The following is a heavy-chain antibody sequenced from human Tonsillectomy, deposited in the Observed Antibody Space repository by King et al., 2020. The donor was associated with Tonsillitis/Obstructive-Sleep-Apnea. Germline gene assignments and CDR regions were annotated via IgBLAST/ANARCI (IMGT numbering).Heavy chain of an antibody. D-gene: IGHD3-22*01. Sequence: VQLQESGPGLVKPSETLSLTCTVSGGSISSYYWSWIRQPPGKGLEWIGNIYYSGSTNYNPSLKSRVTISVDTSKNQFSLKLSSVTAADTAVYYCARQGWLHRGGPFDYSSQGTLVTVSS. CDR1: GGSISSYY. CDR3: ARQGWLHRGGPFDY. CDR2: IYYSGST. J-gene: IGHJ4*02. V-gene: IGHV4-59*08.